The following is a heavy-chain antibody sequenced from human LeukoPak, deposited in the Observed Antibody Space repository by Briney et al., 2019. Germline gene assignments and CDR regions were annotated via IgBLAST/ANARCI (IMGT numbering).Heavy chain of an antibody. D-gene: IGHD3-22*01. V-gene: IGHV1-18*01. CDR1: GYTFTSYG. Sequence: ASVKVSCKASGYTFTSYGIIWVRQPPGQGLEWMGWISSYNANTNYAQNLQGRVTMTTDTSTSTAYMELRSLRSDDTAVYYCARHRDPYYYDSSGYDAYWGQGTLVTVSS. CDR2: ISSYNANT. J-gene: IGHJ4*02. CDR3: ARHRDPYYYDSSGYDAY.